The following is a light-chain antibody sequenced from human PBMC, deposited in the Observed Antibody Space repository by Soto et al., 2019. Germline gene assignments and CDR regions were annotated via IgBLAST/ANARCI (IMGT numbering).Light chain of an antibody. CDR2: DAS. J-gene: IGKJ1*01. CDR3: QQRSNWWT. V-gene: IGKV3-11*01. Sequence: EIVLTQSPATLSLSPGERATLFCRASQRVSSYLAWYQQKPGQAPRLLIYDASNRATGIPARISGSGSGTDFTLTISSLEPEDFAIYYCQQRSNWWTFGQGTKVDTK. CDR1: QRVSSY.